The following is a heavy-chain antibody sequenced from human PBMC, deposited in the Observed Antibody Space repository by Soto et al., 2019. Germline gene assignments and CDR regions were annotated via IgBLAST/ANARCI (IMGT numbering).Heavy chain of an antibody. Sequence: QVQLVQSRGEVKKPGASVKVSCKTSGYSFTTYGISWVRQAPGQGLEWMGWISGYNGNTNYAQKLQGRVTMTTDTSTSTAYMGRRSLRSDDRAVFYCAREGPAPYYYYGMDVWGQGSTVTVSS. J-gene: IGHJ6*02. CDR1: GYSFTTYG. V-gene: IGHV1-18*01. CDR3: AREGPAPYYYYGMDV. CDR2: ISGYNGNT.